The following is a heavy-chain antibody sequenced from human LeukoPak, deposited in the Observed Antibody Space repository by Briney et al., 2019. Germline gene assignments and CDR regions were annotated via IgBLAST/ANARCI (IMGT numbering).Heavy chain of an antibody. V-gene: IGHV3-21*01. Sequence: PGGSLRLSCAAFGFTFSSYSMNWVRQAPGKGPEWVSSISSSSSYIYYADSVKGRFTISRDNAKNSLYLQMNSLRAEDTAVYYCARDPGPGSYYVVDAFDIWGQGTMVTVSS. J-gene: IGHJ3*02. CDR3: ARDPGPGSYYVVDAFDI. CDR1: GFTFSSYS. CDR2: ISSSSSYI. D-gene: IGHD1-26*01.